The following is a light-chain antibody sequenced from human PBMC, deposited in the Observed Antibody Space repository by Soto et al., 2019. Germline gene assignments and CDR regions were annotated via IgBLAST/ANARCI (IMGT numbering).Light chain of an antibody. J-gene: IGKJ1*01. CDR3: QQYYSTPRT. Sequence: DIVMTQSPDSLSVSLGERATINFKSSQTVLYSSNNKNHLAWYQQRPAQPPKLLFSWASTRESGVPDRFSASGSGTDFTLSIGSLQAEDVAVYYCQQYYSTPRTFGQGTKVDIK. CDR1: QTVLYSSNNKNH. CDR2: WAS. V-gene: IGKV4-1*01.